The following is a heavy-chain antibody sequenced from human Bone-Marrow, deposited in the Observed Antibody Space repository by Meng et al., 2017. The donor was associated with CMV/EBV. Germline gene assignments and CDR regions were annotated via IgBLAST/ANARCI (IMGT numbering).Heavy chain of an antibody. D-gene: IGHD1-26*01. CDR3: ARVSGGSYYAPFDY. J-gene: IGHJ4*02. Sequence: SGFTFSDYDMSWIRHAPGKGLEWVSYITSSSSYTNYADSVKGRFTISRDNAKNSLYLQMNSLRAEDTAVFYCARVSGGSYYAPFDYWGQGTLVTVSS. CDR2: ITSSSSYT. CDR1: GFTFSDYD. V-gene: IGHV3-11*06.